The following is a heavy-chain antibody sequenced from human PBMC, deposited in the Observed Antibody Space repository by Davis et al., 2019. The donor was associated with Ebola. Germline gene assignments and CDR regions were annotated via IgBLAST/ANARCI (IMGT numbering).Heavy chain of an antibody. CDR3: TGRFGVDY. CDR2: IRSKANSYAT. V-gene: IGHV3-73*01. J-gene: IGHJ4*02. CDR1: GFTFSGSA. Sequence: LSLTCAASGFTFSGSAMHWVRQASGKGLEWVGRIRSKANSYATAYAASVKGRFTISRDDSKNTAYLQMNSLKTEDTAVYYCTGRFGVDYWGQGTLVTVSS. D-gene: IGHD3-16*01.